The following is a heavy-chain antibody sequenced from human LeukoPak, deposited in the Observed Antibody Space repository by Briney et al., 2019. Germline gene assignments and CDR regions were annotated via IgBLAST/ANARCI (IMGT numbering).Heavy chain of an antibody. Sequence: GGSLRLSCAASGFTFSSYWMHWVRQAPGKGLVWVSHTSRDGSGITFADSLKGRFTISRDNAKNTLYLQINSLRAEDTAMYFCARGGLWNGGTYSVDFWGLGTLATVSS. V-gene: IGHV3-74*01. CDR1: GFTFSSYW. D-gene: IGHD1-26*01. J-gene: IGHJ4*02. CDR3: ARGGLWNGGTYSVDF. CDR2: TSRDGSGI.